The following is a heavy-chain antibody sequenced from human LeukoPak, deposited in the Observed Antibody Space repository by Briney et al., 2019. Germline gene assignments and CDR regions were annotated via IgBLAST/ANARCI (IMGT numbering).Heavy chain of an antibody. CDR1: GYTFTSYG. V-gene: IGHV1-18*01. J-gene: IGHJ6*02. D-gene: IGHD3-9*01. Sequence: ASVKVSCKASGYTFTSYGISWVRQAPGQGLEWMGWISAYNGNTNYAQKLQGRVTMTTDTSTSTAYMELRSLRSDDTAVYYCARDGDQAEYYDILTGYRPLYYGMDVWGQGTTVTVSS. CDR3: ARDGDQAEYYDILTGYRPLYYGMDV. CDR2: ISAYNGNT.